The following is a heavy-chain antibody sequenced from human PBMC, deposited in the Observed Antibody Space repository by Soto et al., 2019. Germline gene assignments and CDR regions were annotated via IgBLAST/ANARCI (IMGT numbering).Heavy chain of an antibody. CDR3: AREVDIVASPFDY. D-gene: IGHD5-12*01. CDR2: ISYDGSNK. CDR1: GFTFSSYA. J-gene: IGHJ4*02. V-gene: IGHV3-30-3*01. Sequence: QVQLVESGGGVVQPGRSLRLSCAASGFTFSSYAMHWVRQAPGKGLEWVAVISYDGSNKYYADSVKGRFTISRDNSKNTLYLQMNSLRAEDTAVYYCAREVDIVASPFDYWGQGTLVTVSS.